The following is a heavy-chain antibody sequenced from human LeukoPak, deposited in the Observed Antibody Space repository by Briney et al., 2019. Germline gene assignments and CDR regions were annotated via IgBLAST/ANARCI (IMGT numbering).Heavy chain of an antibody. CDR2: INPNSGAR. V-gene: IGHV1-2*02. CDR3: TRVGVGIVPFDY. CDR1: GYTFCVTY. D-gene: IGHD2-15*01. Sequence: GSLKVSCKASGYTFCVTYMRWGPQAPGQGLEWMGWINPNSGARNYEQKFQDRDTLTTDTSISTAYMEQRRLRSDDTAVYYCTRVGVGIVPFDYWGQGTLVTVSS. J-gene: IGHJ4*02.